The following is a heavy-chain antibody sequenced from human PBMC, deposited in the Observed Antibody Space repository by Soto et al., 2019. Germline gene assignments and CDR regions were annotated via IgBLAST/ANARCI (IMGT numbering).Heavy chain of an antibody. Sequence: PGGSLRLSCAASGFTFNLYGMHWVRQAPGKGLEWVAAIAKDGSDIHYIDSVKGRFTISRDNSENTLYLQMNSLRGDDSAVYYCAKAAAYDSSGYYYYFEYWGHGTLDTVSS. D-gene: IGHD3-22*01. V-gene: IGHV3-30*18. CDR1: GFTFNLYG. CDR3: AKAAAYDSSGYYYYFEY. J-gene: IGHJ4*01. CDR2: IAKDGSDI.